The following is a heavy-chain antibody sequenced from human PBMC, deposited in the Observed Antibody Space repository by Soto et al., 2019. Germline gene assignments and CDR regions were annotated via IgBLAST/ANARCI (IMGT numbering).Heavy chain of an antibody. CDR3: ARASDTAMVTTLIYYYYYGMDV. V-gene: IGHV1-3*01. Sequence: ASVKVSCKASGYTFTSYAMHWVRQAPGQRLEWKGWINAGNGNTKYSQKFQGRVTITRDTSASTAYMELSSLRSEDTAVYYWARASDTAMVTTLIYYYYYGMDVWGQGTTVTVSS. CDR2: INAGNGNT. CDR1: GYTFTSYA. J-gene: IGHJ6*02. D-gene: IGHD5-18*01.